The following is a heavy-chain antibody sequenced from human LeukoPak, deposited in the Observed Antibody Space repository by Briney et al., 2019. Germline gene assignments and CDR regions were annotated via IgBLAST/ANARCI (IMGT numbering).Heavy chain of an antibody. CDR3: ARAVAVAGYYYYMDV. V-gene: IGHV3-30*02. Sequence: GGSLRLFCAASGFTFSSYSMNWVRQAPGKGLVWVAFIRYDGSNKYYADSVKGRFTISRDNSKNTLYLQMNSLRSDDTAVYYCARAVAVAGYYYYMDVWGKGTTVTVSS. CDR2: IRYDGSNK. CDR1: GFTFSSYS. J-gene: IGHJ6*03. D-gene: IGHD6-19*01.